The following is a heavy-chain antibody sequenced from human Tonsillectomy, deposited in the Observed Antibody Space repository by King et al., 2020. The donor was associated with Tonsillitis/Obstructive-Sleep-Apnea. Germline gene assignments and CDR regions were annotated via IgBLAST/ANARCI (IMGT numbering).Heavy chain of an antibody. CDR2: IYYSGST. J-gene: IGHJ3*02. CDR3: AIVPHLDIVAPISRAFDI. Sequence: QLQESGPGLVKPSQTLSLTCTVSGGSISRGGYYWSWIRQHPGKGLEWIGYIYYSGSTYYNPSLKSRVTISVDTSKNQFSLKLSSVTAADTAVYYCAIVPHLDIVAPISRAFDIWGQGTMVTVSS. D-gene: IGHD5-12*01. CDR1: GGSISRGGYY. V-gene: IGHV4-31*03.